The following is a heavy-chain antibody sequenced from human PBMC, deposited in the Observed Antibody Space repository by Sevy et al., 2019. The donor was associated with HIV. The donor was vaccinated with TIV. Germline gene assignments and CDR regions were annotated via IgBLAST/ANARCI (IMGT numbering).Heavy chain of an antibody. CDR2: VNSDGSST. CDR1: GFTFSSYW. V-gene: IGHV3-74*01. D-gene: IGHD6-13*01. J-gene: IGHJ3*02. Sequence: GGSLRLSCAASGFTFSSYWMHWVRQAPGKGLVWVSRVNSDGSSTSYADSVKGRFTISRDNAKNTLYLQMNSLRAEDTAVYYCAKDGIAAASDAFDIWGQGTMVTVSS. CDR3: AKDGIAAASDAFDI.